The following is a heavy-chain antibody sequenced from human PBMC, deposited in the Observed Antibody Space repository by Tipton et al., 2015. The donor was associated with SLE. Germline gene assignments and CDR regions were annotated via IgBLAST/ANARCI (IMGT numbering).Heavy chain of an antibody. V-gene: IGHV4-59*11. CDR1: GGSISSHY. D-gene: IGHD2-21*01. CDR2: IYYSGST. Sequence: TLSLTCTVSGGSISSHYWSWIRQPPGKGLEWIGYIYYSGSTNYNPSLKSRVTISVDTSKNQFSLKLSSVTAADTAVYYCARKGDPGYFDYWGQGTLVTVSS. CDR3: ARKGDPGYFDY. J-gene: IGHJ4*02.